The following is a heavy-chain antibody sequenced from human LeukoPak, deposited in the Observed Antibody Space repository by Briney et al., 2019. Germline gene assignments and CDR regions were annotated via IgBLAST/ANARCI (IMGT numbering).Heavy chain of an antibody. D-gene: IGHD2-15*01. CDR1: GASIRSGDYY. V-gene: IGHV4-30-4*01. CDR3: ARDCSGGSCYGAFDI. Sequence: RPSETLSLTCTVSGASIRSGDYYWSWIRQPPGKGLEWIGYIYDSGSTCYNPSLKSRITISVDTSENRFSLKLSSVTATDTAVYYCARDCSGGSCYGAFDIWGQGTMVTVSS. J-gene: IGHJ3*02. CDR2: IYDSGST.